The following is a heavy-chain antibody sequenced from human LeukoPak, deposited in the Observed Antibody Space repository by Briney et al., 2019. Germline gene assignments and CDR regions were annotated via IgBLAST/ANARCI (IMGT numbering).Heavy chain of an antibody. J-gene: IGHJ4*02. CDR1: GGSISSGSYY. V-gene: IGHV4-39*07. Sequence: PSETLSLTCTVSGGSISSGSYYWRWIRQPAGKGLEWIGSIYYSGSTYYNPSLKSRVTISVDTSKNQFSLKLSSVTAADTAVYYCARGRRSSGFDYWGQGTLVTVSS. CDR3: ARGRRSSGFDY. D-gene: IGHD3-22*01. CDR2: IYYSGST.